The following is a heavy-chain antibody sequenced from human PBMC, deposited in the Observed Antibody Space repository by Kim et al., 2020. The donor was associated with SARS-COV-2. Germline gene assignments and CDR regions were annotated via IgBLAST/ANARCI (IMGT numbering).Heavy chain of an antibody. CDR2: IKSKTDGGTT. Sequence: GGSLRLSCAASGFTFSNAWMSWVRQAPGKGLEWVGRIKSKTDGGTTDYAAPVKGRFTISRDDSKNTLYLQMNSLKTEDTAVYYCTTLKTTWYSSGSGGTDDYWGQGTLVTVSS. J-gene: IGHJ4*02. D-gene: IGHD6-19*01. CDR3: TTLKTTWYSSGSGGTDDY. CDR1: GFTFSNAW. V-gene: IGHV3-15*01.